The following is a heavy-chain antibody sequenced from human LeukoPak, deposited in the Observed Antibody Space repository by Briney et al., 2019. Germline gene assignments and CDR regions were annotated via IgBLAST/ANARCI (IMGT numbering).Heavy chain of an antibody. CDR2: IYYSGST. CDR1: GGSISSYY. D-gene: IGHD3-22*01. V-gene: IGHV4-59*01. CDR3: ARAPYYDSSGYLFDY. Sequence: SETLSLTCTVSGGSISSYYWSWIRQPPGKGLEWIGYIYYSGSTNYNPSLKSRVTTSVDTSKNQFSLKLSSVTAADTAVYYCARAPYYDSSGYLFDYWGQGTLVTVSS. J-gene: IGHJ4*02.